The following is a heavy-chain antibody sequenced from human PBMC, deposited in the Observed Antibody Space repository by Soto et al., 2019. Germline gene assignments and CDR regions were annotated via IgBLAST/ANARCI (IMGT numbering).Heavy chain of an antibody. D-gene: IGHD6-13*01. V-gene: IGHV3-30-3*01. CDR3: AQIAAVGIYGMDV. J-gene: IGHJ6*02. CDR2: ISYDGSNK. Sequence: QPGGSLRLSCAASGFTFSSYAMHWVRQAPGKGLEWVAVISYDGSNKYYADSVKGRFTISRDNSKNTLYLQMNSLRAEDTAVYYCAQIAAVGIYGMDVWGQGTTVTVSS. CDR1: GFTFSSYA.